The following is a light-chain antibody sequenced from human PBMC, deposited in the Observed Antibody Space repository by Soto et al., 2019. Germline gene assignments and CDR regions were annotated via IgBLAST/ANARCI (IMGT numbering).Light chain of an antibody. Sequence: DIQMTQSPSTLSASVGDRVTITCRASQSISSWLAWYQQKPGKAPKVLIYDVSSFESGVPSRFSGSGSGTEFTLTISSLQPADFATYYCQEYDSYSPTFGQGTKLEIK. V-gene: IGKV1-5*01. J-gene: IGKJ2*01. CDR3: QEYDSYSPT. CDR1: QSISSW. CDR2: DVS.